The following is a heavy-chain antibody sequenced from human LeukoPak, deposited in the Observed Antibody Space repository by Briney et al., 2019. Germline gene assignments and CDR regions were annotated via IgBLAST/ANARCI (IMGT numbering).Heavy chain of an antibody. CDR3: AREDPITRGYYGMDV. CDR1: GDSISSDIW. J-gene: IGHJ6*02. CDR2: IHHSGGI. Sequence: PSETLSLTCAVSGDSISSDIWWNWVRQPPGKGLEWIGEIHHSGGINYNPSLKGRVTISLDTSKNQFSLKLSSVTAADTAVYYCAREDPITRGYYGMDVWGQGTTVTVSS. V-gene: IGHV4-4*02. D-gene: IGHD5-24*01.